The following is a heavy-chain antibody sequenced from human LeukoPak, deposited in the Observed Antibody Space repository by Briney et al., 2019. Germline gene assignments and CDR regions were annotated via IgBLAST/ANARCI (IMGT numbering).Heavy chain of an antibody. Sequence: GASVKVSCRASGYTFASYEIDWVRQATGQGLEWMGAMNPNTGNTRYAQKFQGRVTMTRDSSMRTAYMEVTSLRSEDTAVYYCARYNMMNGMDVWGQGTTVITSS. CDR2: MNPNTGNT. CDR1: GYTFASYE. J-gene: IGHJ6*02. D-gene: IGHD3-16*01. CDR3: ARYNMMNGMDV. V-gene: IGHV1-8*01.